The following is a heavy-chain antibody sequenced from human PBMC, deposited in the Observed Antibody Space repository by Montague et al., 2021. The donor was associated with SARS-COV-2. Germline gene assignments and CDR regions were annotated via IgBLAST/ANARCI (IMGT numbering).Heavy chain of an antibody. D-gene: IGHD3-16*02. CDR3: ARYTSRMYGSFDY. J-gene: IGHJ4*02. CDR1: GFSLNTNGMG. V-gene: IGHV2-5*02. CDR2: IYWDDDK. Sequence: ALVKPTKTLTLTCTVSGFSLNTNGMGVGWIRQPPGEAPAWLALIYWDDDKRYSPSLKTRLTITKDTSRNQVVLTMTNVDPGDTGTYFCARYTSRMYGSFDYWGQGALVSVSS.